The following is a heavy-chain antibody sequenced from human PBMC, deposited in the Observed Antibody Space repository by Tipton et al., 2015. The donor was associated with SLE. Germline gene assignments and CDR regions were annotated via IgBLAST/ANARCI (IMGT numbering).Heavy chain of an antibody. Sequence: GLVKPSETLSLTCTVSGYSISSGYHWGWIRQPPGKGLEWIATIYHTGSSYYNPSLKSRVTISVDTFYNQVSLKMRSLTVADTAVYYCAREQKGFDSWGQGTLVTVSS. CDR1: GYSISSGYH. CDR2: IYHTGSS. CDR3: AREQKGFDS. V-gene: IGHV4-38-2*02. J-gene: IGHJ4*02.